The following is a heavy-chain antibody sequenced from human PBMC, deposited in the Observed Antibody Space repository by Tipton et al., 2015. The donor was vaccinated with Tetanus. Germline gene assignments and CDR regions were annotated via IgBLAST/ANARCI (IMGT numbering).Heavy chain of an antibody. J-gene: IGHJ6*02. V-gene: IGHV3-48*01. CDR1: GFTLSSFG. Sequence: SLRLSCAASGFTLSSFGMNWVRQAPGKGLEWVSYISSSSSNIVYADSVKGRFTISRDNSKNTLYLQMNSLRAEDTAVYYCANEVSGVDYGMDVWGQGTTVTVSS. CDR3: ANEVSGVDYGMDV. D-gene: IGHD1-26*01. CDR2: ISSSSSNI.